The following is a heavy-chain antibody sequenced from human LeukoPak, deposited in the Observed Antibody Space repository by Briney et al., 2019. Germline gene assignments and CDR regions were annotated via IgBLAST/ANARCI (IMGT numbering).Heavy chain of an antibody. J-gene: IGHJ4*02. V-gene: IGHV4-39*01. CDR1: GASITSSNYY. CDR3: ARGRRDGYIWN. D-gene: IGHD5-24*01. CDR2: ISFTEST. Sequence: PSETLSLTCTVSGASITSSNYYWAWIRQPPGKGLEWIGSISFTESTYYNPSLKTRVTISVDTSNNQFSLKLSSVTAADTAVYYCARGRRDGYIWNWGQGTLVTVSS.